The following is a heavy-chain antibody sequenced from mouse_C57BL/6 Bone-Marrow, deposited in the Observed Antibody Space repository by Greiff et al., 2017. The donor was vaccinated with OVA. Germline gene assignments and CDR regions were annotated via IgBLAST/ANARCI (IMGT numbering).Heavy chain of an antibody. CDR1: GFTFSDYG. CDR3: ARRDYYGSSYDWYFDV. D-gene: IGHD1-1*01. J-gene: IGHJ1*03. V-gene: IGHV5-15*01. Sequence: EVMLVESGGGLVQPGGSLKLSCAASGFTFSDYGMAWVRQAPRKGPEWVAFISNLAYSIYYADTVTGRFTISRENATNTPYLEMSSLRSEDTAMYYCARRDYYGSSYDWYFDVWGTGTTVTVSS. CDR2: ISNLAYSI.